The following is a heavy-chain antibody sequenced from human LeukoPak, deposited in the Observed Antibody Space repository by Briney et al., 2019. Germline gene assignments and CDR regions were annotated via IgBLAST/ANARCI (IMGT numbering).Heavy chain of an antibody. CDR2: IRYDGSDK. CDR1: GFTFSSYG. V-gene: IGHV3-30*02. Sequence: SGGSLRLSCAASGFTFSSYGMHWVRQAPGKGLEWVAFIRYDGSDKYYADSVKGRFTISRDNSKNTLYLQMNSLRAEDTAVYHCAKDASTVTTQGDYWGQGTLVTVSS. J-gene: IGHJ4*02. D-gene: IGHD4-11*01. CDR3: AKDASTVTTQGDY.